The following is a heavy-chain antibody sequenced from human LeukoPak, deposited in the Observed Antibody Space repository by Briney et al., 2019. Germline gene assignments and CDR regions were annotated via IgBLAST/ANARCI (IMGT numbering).Heavy chain of an antibody. D-gene: IGHD2-15*01. CDR1: GFTFSDYW. J-gene: IGHJ6*02. Sequence: GGSLRLSCVASGFTFSDYWMSWVRQAPGKGLGCVASIRYDGNEKYYMESVKGRFTTSRDHAKNALFLQIDSLRAEDTALYFCARDRRRGVAGYGLDVWGQGTTVTVSS. CDR3: ARDRRRGVAGYGLDV. CDR2: IRYDGNEK. V-gene: IGHV3-7*01.